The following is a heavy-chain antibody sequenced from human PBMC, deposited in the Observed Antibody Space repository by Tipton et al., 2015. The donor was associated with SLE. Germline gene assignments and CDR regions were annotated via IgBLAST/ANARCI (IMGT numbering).Heavy chain of an antibody. V-gene: IGHV4-59*08. D-gene: IGHD3-3*01. CDR2: LYYSGGS. CDR1: GGSISSYY. Sequence: TLSLTCTVSGGSISSYYWSWIRQPPGKGLEWIGYLYYSGGSNYNPSLKSRVTIPVDTSKNQFSLKLSSVTAADPAVYYCARRAAGRWSGYYPDWGQGTLVTVSS. J-gene: IGHJ4*02. CDR3: ARRAAGRWSGYYPD.